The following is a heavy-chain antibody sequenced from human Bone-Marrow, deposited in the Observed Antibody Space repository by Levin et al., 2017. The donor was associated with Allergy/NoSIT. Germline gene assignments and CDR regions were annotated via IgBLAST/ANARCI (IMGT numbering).Heavy chain of an antibody. CDR3: ARFSPDILTASHYYYYMDG. CDR1: VGSISSYY. V-gene: IGHV4-59*08. Sequence: SQTLSLTCTVSVGSISSYYWSWIRQPPGKGLEWIGYIYYSGSTNYNPSLKSRVTISVDTSKNQFSLKLSSVTAADTAVYYCARFSPDILTASHYYYYMDGWGKGTTVTVSS. J-gene: IGHJ6*03. CDR2: IYYSGST. D-gene: IGHD3-9*01.